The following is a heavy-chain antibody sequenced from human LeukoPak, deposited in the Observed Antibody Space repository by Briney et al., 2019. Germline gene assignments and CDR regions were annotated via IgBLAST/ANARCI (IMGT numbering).Heavy chain of an antibody. CDR1: GGSISSGDYY. V-gene: IGHV4-30-4*08. D-gene: IGHD2-2*02. J-gene: IGHJ4*02. CDR2: IYYSGST. Sequence: PSETLSLTCTVSGGSISSGDYYWSWIRQPPGKGLEWIGYIYYSGSTYYNPYLKSRVTISVDTSKNQFSLKLSSVTAADTAVYYCARESYCSSTSCYNGGADYWGQGTLVTVSS. CDR3: ARESYCSSTSCYNGGADY.